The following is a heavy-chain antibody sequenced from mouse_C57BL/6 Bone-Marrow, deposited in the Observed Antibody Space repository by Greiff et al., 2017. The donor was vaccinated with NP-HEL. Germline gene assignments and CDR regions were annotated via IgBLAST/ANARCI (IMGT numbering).Heavy chain of an antibody. CDR2: IYPGNSDT. CDR3: TPSTMVTNWYFDV. CDR1: GYTFTSYW. D-gene: IGHD2-2*01. J-gene: IGHJ1*03. V-gene: IGHV1-5*01. Sequence: VQLQQSGTVLARPGASVKMSCKTSGYTFTSYWMHWVKQRPGQGLEWIGAIYPGNSDTSYNQKFKGKAKLTAVTSASTAYMELSSLTNEDSAVYYCTPSTMVTNWYFDVWGTGTTVTVSS.